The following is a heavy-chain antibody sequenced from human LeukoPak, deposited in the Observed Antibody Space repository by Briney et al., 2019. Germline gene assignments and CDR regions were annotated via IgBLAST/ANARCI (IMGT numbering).Heavy chain of an antibody. V-gene: IGHV3-74*01. CDR1: GFTFSSYW. D-gene: IGHD3-22*01. CDR3: ARRLNYDDISGYPEYYYYYYMDV. CDR2: INFDGSST. Sequence: QPGGSLRLSCAGSGFTFSSYWMHWVRQAPGKGLVWVSRINFDGSSTSYADSVKGRFTISRDNTKNTLYLQMNSLRAEDTAVYYCARRLNYDDISGYPEYYYYYYMDVWGKGTTVTVSS. J-gene: IGHJ6*03.